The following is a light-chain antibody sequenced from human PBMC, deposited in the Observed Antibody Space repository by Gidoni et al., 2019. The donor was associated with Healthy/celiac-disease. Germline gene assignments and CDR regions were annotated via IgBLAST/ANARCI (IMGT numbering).Light chain of an antibody. J-gene: IGKJ2*04. CDR2: AAS. CDR3: QQSYSTPPGS. Sequence: DIQMTQSPSSLSASVGDRVTITCRASQSISSYVNWYQQKPGKAPKLLIYAASSLQSGVPSRFSGSGSGTDFTLTSSSLQPEDFATYYCQQSYSTPPGSFGQGTKLEIK. CDR1: QSISSY. V-gene: IGKV1-39*01.